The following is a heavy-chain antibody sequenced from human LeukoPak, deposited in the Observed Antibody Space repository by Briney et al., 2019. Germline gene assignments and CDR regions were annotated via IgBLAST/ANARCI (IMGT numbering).Heavy chain of an antibody. CDR1: GGSISSYY. CDR2: IYYSGST. CDR3: AREAHYYGSGHNWFDP. Sequence: PSETLSLTCTVSGGSISSYYWSWIRQPPGKGLEWIGYIYYSGSTYYNPSLKSRVTISVDTSKNQFSLKLSSVTAADTAVYYCAREAHYYGSGHNWFDPWGQGTLVTVSS. D-gene: IGHD3-10*01. J-gene: IGHJ5*02. V-gene: IGHV4-59*12.